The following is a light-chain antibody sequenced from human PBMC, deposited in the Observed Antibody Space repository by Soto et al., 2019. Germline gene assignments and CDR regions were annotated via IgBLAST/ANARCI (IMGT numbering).Light chain of an antibody. CDR1: QSFSSN. CDR3: QQYNNWPPLT. Sequence: EIVMTQSPATLSVSPGERATLSCRASQSFSSNLAWYQQEPGQAPRLLIYGASTRATGIPARFSGSGSGTEFTLTISSLQSEDFAVYYCQQYNNWPPLTFGQGTRLEIK. V-gene: IGKV3-15*01. J-gene: IGKJ5*01. CDR2: GAS.